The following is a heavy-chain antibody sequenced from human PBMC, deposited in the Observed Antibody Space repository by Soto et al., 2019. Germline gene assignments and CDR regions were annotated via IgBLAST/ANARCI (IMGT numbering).Heavy chain of an antibody. CDR1: GYSLSTGYY. J-gene: IGHJ4*02. CDR2: VYRSGGA. D-gene: IGHD6-19*01. CDR3: AIDYPYAVDVAGYFDF. Sequence: SETLSLTCTVSGYSLSTGYYWAWVRQSQGKGLEWIGSVYRSGGAYYSPTLKSRVTSSVDTYKNQVSQHLKSVAAADAAVYYCAIDYPYAVDVAGYFDFLGQGTPVTGSS. V-gene: IGHV4-38-2*02.